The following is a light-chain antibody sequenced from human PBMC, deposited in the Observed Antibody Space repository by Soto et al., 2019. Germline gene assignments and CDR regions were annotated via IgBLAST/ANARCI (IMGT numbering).Light chain of an antibody. CDR1: QSVNSGY. Sequence: IVLTQSPGNLSLSPGERATLSCWVSQSVNSGYLVWYQQHPGQAPRLLIHGTSTRATGVPDRFIGSGSGTNFSLTISRLEPEDFAVYYCQHFGSATRTFGQGTMVEVK. CDR2: GTS. J-gene: IGKJ1*01. CDR3: QHFGSATRT. V-gene: IGKV3-20*01.